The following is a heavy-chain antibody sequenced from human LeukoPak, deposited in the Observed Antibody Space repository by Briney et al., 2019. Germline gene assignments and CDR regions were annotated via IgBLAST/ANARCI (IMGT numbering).Heavy chain of an antibody. CDR3: ARVQIGYSYGLFDY. Sequence: SETLSLTCTVSGGSISSYYWSWIRQPPGKGLEWIGYIYCSGSTNYNPSLKSRVTISVHTSKNQFSLKLSSVTAADTAVYYCARVQIGYSYGLFDYWGQGTLVTVSS. D-gene: IGHD5-18*01. CDR1: GGSISSYY. CDR2: IYCSGST. V-gene: IGHV4-59*01. J-gene: IGHJ4*02.